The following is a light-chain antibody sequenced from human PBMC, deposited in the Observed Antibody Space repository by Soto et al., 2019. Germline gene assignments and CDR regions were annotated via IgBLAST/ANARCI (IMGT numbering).Light chain of an antibody. V-gene: IGKV3-20*01. CDR1: QSVSSSY. J-gene: IGKJ1*01. CDR2: GAS. CDR3: QQNGSSPLT. Sequence: EIVLTQSPGTLSLSPGERATLSCRASQSVSSSYLACYQQKPGQAPRLLIYGASSMATGIPDRFSGSVSGTDFTLTISRLQPEDFAVYYCQQNGSSPLTFGQGTKVEIK.